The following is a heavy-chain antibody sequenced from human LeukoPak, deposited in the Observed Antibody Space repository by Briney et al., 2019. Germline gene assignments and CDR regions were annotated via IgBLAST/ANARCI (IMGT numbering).Heavy chain of an antibody. Sequence: SETLSLTCTVSGGSISSYYWSWIRQPPGKGLEWIGYIYYSGSTNYNPSLKSRVTISVDTSKNQFSLKLSSVTAADTAVYYCAKGGHGYSSGWDNYFDYWGQGTLVTVSS. CDR2: IYYSGST. J-gene: IGHJ4*02. CDR3: AKGGHGYSSGWDNYFDY. CDR1: GGSISSYY. V-gene: IGHV4-59*01. D-gene: IGHD6-19*01.